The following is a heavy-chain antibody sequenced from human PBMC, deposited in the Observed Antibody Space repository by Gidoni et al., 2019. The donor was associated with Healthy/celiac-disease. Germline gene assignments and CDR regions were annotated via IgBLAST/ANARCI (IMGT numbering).Heavy chain of an antibody. V-gene: IGHV4-4*07. CDR2: IYTSGST. Sequence: QVQLPESGPGLVKPSGNPSLTRTVSGGSLSSYYWSCIRQPAGKGLEWIGRIYTSGSTNYNPSLKSRVTMSVDTSKNQFSLKLSSVTAADTAVYYCARDGTNNTSPFDYWGQGTLVTVSS. CDR1: GGSLSSYY. CDR3: ARDGTNNTSPFDY. J-gene: IGHJ4*02. D-gene: IGHD1-26*01.